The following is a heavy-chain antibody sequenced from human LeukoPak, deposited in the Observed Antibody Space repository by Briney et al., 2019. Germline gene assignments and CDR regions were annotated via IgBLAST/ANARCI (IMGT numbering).Heavy chain of an antibody. CDR1: GGSISSSSYY. CDR2: IYYSGST. CDR3: ARDRWGIAAAGTFDY. Sequence: PSETLSLTCTVSGGSISSSSYYWGWIRQPPGKGLEWIGSIYYSGSTYYNPSLKSRVTISVDTSKNQFSLKLSSVTAADTAVYYCARDRWGIAAAGTFDYWGQGTLVTVSS. V-gene: IGHV4-39*07. D-gene: IGHD6-13*01. J-gene: IGHJ4*02.